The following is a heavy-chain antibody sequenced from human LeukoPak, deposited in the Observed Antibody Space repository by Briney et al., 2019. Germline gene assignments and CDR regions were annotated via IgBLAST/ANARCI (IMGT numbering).Heavy chain of an antibody. CDR2: ISSGATYE. V-gene: IGHV3-30*01. CDR1: GFSFSTYA. D-gene: IGHD3-10*01. J-gene: IGHJ4*02. CDR3: ARDSTYYYDSGSSGPHYFDN. Sequence: PGRSLRLSCAASGFSFSTYAMHWVRQASGKGLEWVSLISSGATYEYYADSVKGRFTISRDNSKNTLYLQLNSLRAEDTAVYYCARDSTYYYDSGSSGPHYFDNWGQGTLVTVSS.